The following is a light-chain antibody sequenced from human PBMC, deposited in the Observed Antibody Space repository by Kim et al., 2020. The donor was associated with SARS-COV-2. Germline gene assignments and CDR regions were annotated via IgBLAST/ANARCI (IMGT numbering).Light chain of an antibody. CDR1: QSVGNNY. J-gene: IGKJ4*01. CDR3: HQCADAPLT. Sequence: PGEGATLSCRASQSVGNNYLAWYQQKPGQAPRLLIYDASSRATGIPDRFSGSGSGTDFTLTIRRLEPEDFGVYYCHQCADAPLTFGGGTRVEI. CDR2: DAS. V-gene: IGKV3-20*01.